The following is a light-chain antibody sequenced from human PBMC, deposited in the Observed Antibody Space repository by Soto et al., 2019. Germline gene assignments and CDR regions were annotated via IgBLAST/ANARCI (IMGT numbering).Light chain of an antibody. CDR3: QQYNSYSRRT. CDR2: DAS. J-gene: IGKJ2*01. CDR1: QSISSW. Sequence: DIQMTQSPSTLSASVGDRVTITCRASQSISSWLAWYQQKPGKAPKLLIYDASSLESGVPSRFSSSGSETEFTLTISSLQPDDFATYYCQQYNSYSRRTFGQGTKLEIK. V-gene: IGKV1-5*01.